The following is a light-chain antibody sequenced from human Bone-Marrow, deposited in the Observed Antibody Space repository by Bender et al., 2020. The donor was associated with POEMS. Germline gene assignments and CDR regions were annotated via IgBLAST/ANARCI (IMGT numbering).Light chain of an antibody. J-gene: IGLJ1*01. CDR1: SSDVGGYNY. V-gene: IGLV2-8*01. CDR3: CSYAGSSTYV. Sequence: QSALTQPPSASGSPGQSVAISCTGTSSDVGGYNYVSWYQQHSGKAPKLIIYDVTTRPSGVPDRFSGSKSGSTASLTVSGLQAEDETVYYCCSYAGSSTYVFGTGTKVTVL. CDR2: DVT.